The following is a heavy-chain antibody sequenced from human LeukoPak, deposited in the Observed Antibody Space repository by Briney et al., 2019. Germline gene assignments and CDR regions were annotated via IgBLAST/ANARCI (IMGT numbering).Heavy chain of an antibody. CDR1: GFTVRTYY. CDR2: IYSGDST. D-gene: IGHD6-13*01. Sequence: GGSLRLSCAASGFTVRTYYMNWVRQAPGKGLEWVSVIYSGDSTYYADSVKGRFTISRDNSKNTLYLQMNSLRAEDTAVYYCARGGIAAAGTVFDYRGQGTLVTVSS. J-gene: IGHJ4*02. CDR3: ARGGIAAAGTVFDY. V-gene: IGHV3-53*01.